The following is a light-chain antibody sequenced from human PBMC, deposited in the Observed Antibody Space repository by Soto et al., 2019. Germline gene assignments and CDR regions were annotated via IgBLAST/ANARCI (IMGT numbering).Light chain of an antibody. V-gene: IGLV2-8*01. CDR2: EVN. CDR1: SSDVGGYDY. J-gene: IGLJ3*02. Sequence: QSALTQPPSASGSPGQSVTISCTGTSSDVGGYDYVSWYQQHPGKAPKLMIYEVNKRPSGVPDRFSGSKSGNTASLTVSGLQAEDEADYYCCSYATGATWVFGGGTKLTVL. CDR3: CSYATGATWV.